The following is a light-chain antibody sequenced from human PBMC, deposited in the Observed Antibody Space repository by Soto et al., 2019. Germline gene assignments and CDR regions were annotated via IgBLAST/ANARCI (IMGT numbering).Light chain of an antibody. J-gene: IGLJ1*01. V-gene: IGLV1-36*01. Sequence: QSLLTQPASGSGAPRQRVTISCSGSSSNMGSNAVNWYQQFPGKAPKLLIYYDDLLASGVSARFSGSKSGTSASLAINGLQAEDEADYYCAAWDYSTKSHVYGTGTKVTV. CDR3: AAWDYSTKSHV. CDR2: YDD. CDR1: SSNMGSNA.